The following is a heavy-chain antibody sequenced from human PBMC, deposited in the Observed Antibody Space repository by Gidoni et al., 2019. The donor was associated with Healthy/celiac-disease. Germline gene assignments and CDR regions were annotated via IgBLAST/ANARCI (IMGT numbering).Heavy chain of an antibody. D-gene: IGHD5-18*01. CDR3: AKDMGYSYGFDY. V-gene: IGHV3-9*01. CDR2: SSWNSGSI. J-gene: IGHJ4*02. Sequence: EVQLVESWGGLVQPGRSLRLSCAAAGFPFDDYAMHWVRQAPGKGLEWVSGSSWNSGSIGYADSVKGRFTISRDNAKNSLYLQMNSLRAEDTALYYCAKDMGYSYGFDYWGQGTLVTVSS. CDR1: GFPFDDYA.